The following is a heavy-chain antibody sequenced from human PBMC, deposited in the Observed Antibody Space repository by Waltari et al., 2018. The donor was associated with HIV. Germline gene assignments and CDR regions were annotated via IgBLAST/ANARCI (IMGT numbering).Heavy chain of an antibody. CDR3: ARAGVVPALFDL. V-gene: IGHV4-38-2*01. J-gene: IGHJ2*01. Sequence: QVQLQESGPGLLKPSETLSLTCVVSGSSISSDDNWGWVRQPPGKGLEWIGSVYHSGSTLHNPSLNSRVTISIDTSKSQFSLKLSSVTAADTAVYYCARAGVVPALFDLWGRGTLVTVSS. CDR2: VYHSGST. CDR1: GSSISSDDN. D-gene: IGHD2-2*01.